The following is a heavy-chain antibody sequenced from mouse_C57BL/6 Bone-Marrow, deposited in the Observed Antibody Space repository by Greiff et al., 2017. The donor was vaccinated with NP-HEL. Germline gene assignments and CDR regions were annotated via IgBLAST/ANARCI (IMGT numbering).Heavy chain of an antibody. CDR3: ARCVYGSPYYSRDY. V-gene: IGHV5-17*01. D-gene: IGHD1-1*01. CDR1: GFTFSDYG. CDR2: ISSGSSTI. J-gene: IGHJ4*01. Sequence: LVESGGGLVKPGGSLTLSCAASGFTFSDYGMHWVRQAPEKGLEWVAYISSGSSTIYYADTVTGRFTISRDNAKKPLFLQMARLRSEDTAMYYCARCVYGSPYYSRDYWGQGTSVTVSS.